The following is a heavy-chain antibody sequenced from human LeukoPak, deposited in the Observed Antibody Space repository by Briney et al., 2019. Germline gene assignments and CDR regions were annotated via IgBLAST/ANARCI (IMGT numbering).Heavy chain of an antibody. CDR1: GYTFTGYY. Sequence: ASVKVSCKASGYTFTGYYMHWVRQAPGQGLEWMGWINPNSGGTNYAQKFQGRVTMTRDTSISTAYMELSRLRSDDTAVYYCARDTAKYCSSASCYFPFDYWGQGTLVTVSS. J-gene: IGHJ4*02. CDR2: INPNSGGT. D-gene: IGHD2-2*01. V-gene: IGHV1-2*02. CDR3: ARDTAKYCSSASCYFPFDY.